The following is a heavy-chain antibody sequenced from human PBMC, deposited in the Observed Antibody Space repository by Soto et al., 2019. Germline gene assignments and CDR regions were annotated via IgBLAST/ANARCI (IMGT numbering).Heavy chain of an antibody. V-gene: IGHV4-34*01. CDR1: GGSFSGYY. CDR2: INHSGST. Sequence: QVQLQQWGAGLLKPSETLSLTCAVYGGSFSGYYWSWIRQPPGKGLEWIGEINHSGSTNYNPSLKSRVTISVDTSKNQFSLKLSSVTAADTAVYYCARGQGTFGGVASCFDYWGQGTLVTVSS. CDR3: ARGQGTFGGVASCFDY. D-gene: IGHD3-16*01. J-gene: IGHJ4*02.